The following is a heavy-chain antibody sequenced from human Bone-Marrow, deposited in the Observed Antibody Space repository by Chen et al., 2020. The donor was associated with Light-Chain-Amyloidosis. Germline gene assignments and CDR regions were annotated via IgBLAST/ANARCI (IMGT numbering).Heavy chain of an antibody. D-gene: IGHD1-1*01. Sequence: EVQLLESGGGLVQPGGSLRLSCAASGFTFSSQPMSWVRQAPGKGLEWVSCISDRGSNTYYADSMEGRVTVSRDNSKSTLHLQMNSLGAADTAGYYCAKWDWNTNYFDDWGQGTLVTVSS. CDR1: GFTFSSQP. CDR2: ISDRGSNT. CDR3: AKWDWNTNYFDD. V-gene: IGHV3-23*01. J-gene: IGHJ4*02.